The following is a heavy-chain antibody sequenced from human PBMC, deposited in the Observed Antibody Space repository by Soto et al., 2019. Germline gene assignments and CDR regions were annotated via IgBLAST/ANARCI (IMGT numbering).Heavy chain of an antibody. J-gene: IGHJ4*02. V-gene: IGHV1-69*10. D-gene: IGHD6-19*01. CDR1: GGTFSSYA. CDR2: IIPILGTA. Sequence: SVKVSCKASGGTFSSYAISWVRQAPGQGLEWMGGIIPILGTANYAQKFQGRVTMTRDTSTSTVYMELSSLRSEDTAVYYCARDRKEAVAGPGDYWGQGTLVTVS. CDR3: ARDRKEAVAGPGDY.